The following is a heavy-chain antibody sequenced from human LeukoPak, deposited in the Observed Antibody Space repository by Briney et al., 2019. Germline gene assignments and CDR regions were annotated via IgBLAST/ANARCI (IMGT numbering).Heavy chain of an antibody. D-gene: IGHD3-22*01. V-gene: IGHV1-69*04. CDR3: ARDDDRAREIDY. CDR2: IIPILNIT. J-gene: IGHJ4*02. CDR1: RGTFSKYA. Sequence: SVKVSCKASRGTFSKYAISWVRQAPGQGLEWMGRIIPILNITHYAQKFQGRVTIAADKSTSTAYMELSSLGSEDTAMYYCARDDDRAREIDYWGQGTLVTVSS.